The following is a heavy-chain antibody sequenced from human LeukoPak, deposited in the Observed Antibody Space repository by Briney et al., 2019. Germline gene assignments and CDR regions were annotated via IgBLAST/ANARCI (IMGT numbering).Heavy chain of an antibody. CDR3: ARDAYDNSGYPHY. D-gene: IGHD3-22*01. CDR1: XXXFSSYW. Sequence: GGSLRLSCAXSXXXFSSYWMSWVRQAXXXXXXXXANIKQDGGMKNYVDSVKGRFTISRDNAKNSLYLQMNSLRAEDTAVYYCARDAYDNSGYPHYWGQGTLVTVSS. J-gene: IGHJ4*02. V-gene: IGHV3-7*01. CDR2: IKQDGGMK.